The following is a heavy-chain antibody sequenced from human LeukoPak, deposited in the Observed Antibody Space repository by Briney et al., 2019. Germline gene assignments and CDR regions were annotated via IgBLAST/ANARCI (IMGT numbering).Heavy chain of an antibody. J-gene: IGHJ4*02. D-gene: IGHD3-22*01. V-gene: IGHV3-30-3*01. CDR2: ISYDGSNK. CDR3: ARDYYDSSGPIDY. CDR1: GFTFSSCA. Sequence: GGSLRLSCAASGFTFSSCAMHWVRQAPGKGLEWVAVISYDGSNKYYADSVKGRFTISRDNSKNTLHLQMNSLRAEDTAVYYCARDYYDSSGPIDYWGQGTLVTVSS.